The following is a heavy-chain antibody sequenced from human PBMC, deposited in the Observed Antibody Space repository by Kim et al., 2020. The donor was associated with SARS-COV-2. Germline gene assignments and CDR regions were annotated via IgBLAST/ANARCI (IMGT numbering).Heavy chain of an antibody. D-gene: IGHD3-3*01. V-gene: IGHV3-30*04. Sequence: GGSLRLSCAASGFVFTNYALHWVRQAPGKGLEWVAVISYDKRKEYYADSVKGRFTISRDNSKDTLYLQTFDLRPEDTAVYYCARDDRLEWVRAADVGGHHHYYCMDVWGKGTTVTVSS. CDR1: GFVFTNYA. CDR2: ISYDKRKE. J-gene: IGHJ6*03. CDR3: ARDDRLEWVRAADVGGHHHYYCMDV.